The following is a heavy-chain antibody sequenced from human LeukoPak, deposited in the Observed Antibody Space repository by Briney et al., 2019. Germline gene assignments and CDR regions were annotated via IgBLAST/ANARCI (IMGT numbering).Heavy chain of an antibody. CDR2: IWYDGSNK. Sequence: GGSLRLSCAASGFTLSSHGMHWVRQAPGKGLEWVAVIWYDGSNKFYADSVRGRFTISRDNSKNTLYVQMNSLRAEDTAVYYCARGRGSGWYDAFDIWGQGTMVTISS. V-gene: IGHV3-33*01. J-gene: IGHJ3*02. CDR1: GFTLSSHG. D-gene: IGHD6-19*01. CDR3: ARGRGSGWYDAFDI.